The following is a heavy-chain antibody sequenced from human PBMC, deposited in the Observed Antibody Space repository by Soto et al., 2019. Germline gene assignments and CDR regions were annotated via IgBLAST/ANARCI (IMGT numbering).Heavy chain of an antibody. CDR3: ARDGTPLLGSGSLYWFDP. D-gene: IGHD5-12*01. Sequence: QVQLVQSGAEVKKPRASVKVSCKASGYTFTSYAMHWVRQAPGQRLEWMGWINAGNGNTKYSQKFQGRVTITRDTSASTAYMELSSLRSEDTAVYYCARDGTPLLGSGSLYWFDPWGQGTLVTVSS. V-gene: IGHV1-3*01. CDR2: INAGNGNT. J-gene: IGHJ5*02. CDR1: GYTFTSYA.